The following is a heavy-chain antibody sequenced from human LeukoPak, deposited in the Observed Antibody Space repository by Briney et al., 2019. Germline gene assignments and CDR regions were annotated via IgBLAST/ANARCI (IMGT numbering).Heavy chain of an antibody. D-gene: IGHD6-19*01. J-gene: IGHJ4*02. CDR3: ARDGLSKGVAGTFDY. CDR1: GYTFTGYY. V-gene: IGHV1-2*02. Sequence: GASVKVSCKASGYTFTGYYLHWVRQAPGQGLEWKGWINPNTGGTNYAQNLQGRVTMTTDTSTSTAYMELRSLRSDDTAVYYCARDGLSKGVAGTFDYWGQGTLVTVSS. CDR2: INPNTGGT.